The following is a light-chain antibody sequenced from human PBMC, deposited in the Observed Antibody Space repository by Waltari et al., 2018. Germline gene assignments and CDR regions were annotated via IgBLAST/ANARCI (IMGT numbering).Light chain of an antibody. CDR1: NSDIGAYNY. CDR3: SSYTTNADSAV. Sequence: QSALTQPASVSGSPGQSTTISCAGTNSDIGAYNYVSWYQQHPGKVPKVIIYDVPEPPPAVSVRVSGSKSGNTATLASSGLHAEDEAYYYCSSYTTNADSAVFGGGTKLTVL. CDR2: DVP. J-gene: IGLJ2*01. V-gene: IGLV2-14*03.